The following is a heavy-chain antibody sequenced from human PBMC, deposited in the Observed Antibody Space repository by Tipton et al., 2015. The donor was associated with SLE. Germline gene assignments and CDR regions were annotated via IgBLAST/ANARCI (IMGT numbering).Heavy chain of an antibody. Sequence: TLSLTCAVYGGSLSDYYWTWIRQPPGKGLEWIGEIDDSGNTNYYPPLKSRVTISVDTSKNQFSLTLSSVTAADTAVYFCVRGQEDWYFDVWGRGTLVTVSS. CDR1: GGSLSDYY. J-gene: IGHJ2*01. CDR3: VRGQEDWYFDV. V-gene: IGHV4-34*01. CDR2: IDDSGNT.